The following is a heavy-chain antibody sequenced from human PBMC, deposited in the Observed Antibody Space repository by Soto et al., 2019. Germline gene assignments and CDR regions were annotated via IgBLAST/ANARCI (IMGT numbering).Heavy chain of an antibody. CDR1: GFTFSSYW. J-gene: IGHJ4*02. CDR2: IKQDGSEK. V-gene: IGHV3-7*01. D-gene: IGHD6-13*01. Sequence: EVQLVESGGGLVQPGGSLRLSCEASGFTFSSYWMSWVRQAPGKGLEWVANIKQDGSEKYYVDSVKGRFTISRDNAKNSLYLQMNSLRAEDTAVYYYARHGRSRSSSWFDYWGQGTLVTVSS. CDR3: ARHGRSRSSSWFDY.